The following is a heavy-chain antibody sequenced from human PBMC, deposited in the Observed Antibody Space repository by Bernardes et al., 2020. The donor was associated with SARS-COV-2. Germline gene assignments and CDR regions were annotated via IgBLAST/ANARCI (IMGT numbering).Heavy chain of an antibody. J-gene: IGHJ6*02. V-gene: IGHV3-33*01. CDR1: GFTFSSYG. D-gene: IGHD3-22*01. Sequence: SLSLSCAASGFTFSSYGMHWVRQAPGKGLEWVAFIWYDGSNKNYADSVKGRFAISRDNSKNTLYLQMNSLRAEDTAVYYCARDAYYYDRSGYYWGKYDYYGMDVWGQGTTVTVSS. CDR3: ARDAYYYDRSGYYWGKYDYYGMDV. CDR2: IWYDGSNK.